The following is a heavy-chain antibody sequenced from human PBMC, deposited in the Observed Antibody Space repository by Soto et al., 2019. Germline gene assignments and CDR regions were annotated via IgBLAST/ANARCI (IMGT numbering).Heavy chain of an antibody. J-gene: IGHJ6*02. CDR3: ARSILTGPTSYYYYGMDV. CDR2: IIPIFGTA. D-gene: IGHD3-9*01. Sequence: QVQLVQSGAEVKKPGSSVKVSCKASGGTFSSYAISWVRQAPGQGLEWMGGIIPIFGTANYAQKFQGRVTITADESTSTAYMELGSLRSEDTAVYYCARSILTGPTSYYYYGMDVWGQGTTVTVSS. V-gene: IGHV1-69*01. CDR1: GGTFSSYA.